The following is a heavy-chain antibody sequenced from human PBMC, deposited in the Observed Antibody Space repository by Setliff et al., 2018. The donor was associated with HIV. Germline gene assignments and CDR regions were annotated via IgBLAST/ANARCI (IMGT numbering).Heavy chain of an antibody. J-gene: IGHJ4*02. V-gene: IGHV1-2*06. D-gene: IGHD6-6*01. CDR3: ARDEPKNTEAAPGY. Sequence: ASVKVFCKASGYTFVDYYIHWVRQVPGKGLEWMGRINPKTGVATHARIFQDRIILTRDTSTSIAYMGLTSLRSDDTAVYYCARDEPKNTEAAPGYWGQGTLVT. CDR1: GYTFVDYY. CDR2: INPKTGVA.